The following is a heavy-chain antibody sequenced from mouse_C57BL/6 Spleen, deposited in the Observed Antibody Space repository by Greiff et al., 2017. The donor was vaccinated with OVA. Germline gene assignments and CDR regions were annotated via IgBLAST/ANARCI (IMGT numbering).Heavy chain of an antibody. J-gene: IGHJ4*01. CDR1: GYTFTSYW. CDR3: ARMDYGSSYAMDY. V-gene: IGHV1-64*01. Sequence: QVQLQQPGAELVKPGASVKLSCKASGYTFTSYWMHWVKQRPGQGLEWIGMIHPNSGSTNYNEKFKSKATLTVDKSSSTAYMQLSSLTSEDSAVYFCARMDYGSSYAMDYWGQGTSVTVSS. CDR2: IHPNSGST. D-gene: IGHD1-1*01.